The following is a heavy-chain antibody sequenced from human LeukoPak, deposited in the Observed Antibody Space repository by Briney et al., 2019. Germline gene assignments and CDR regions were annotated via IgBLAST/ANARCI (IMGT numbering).Heavy chain of an antibody. Sequence: PGGSLRLSCVGSGFSFSTYDMGWVRQTPGKGLEWVSAISTTGGYTEDADSVKGRFTISRHNSQNTLFLQMHSLRAEDTAVYYCAKKPATIKFPFDIWGQGTLVTVSP. V-gene: IGHV3-23*01. CDR3: AKKPATIKFPFDI. CDR2: ISTTGGYT. J-gene: IGHJ4*02. D-gene: IGHD5-24*01. CDR1: GFSFSTYD.